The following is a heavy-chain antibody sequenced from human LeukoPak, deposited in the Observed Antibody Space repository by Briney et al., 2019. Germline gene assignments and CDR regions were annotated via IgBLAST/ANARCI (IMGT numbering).Heavy chain of an antibody. CDR1: GFTFSSYT. J-gene: IGHJ2*01. CDR2: ISYAGSNN. D-gene: IGHD3-16*01. CDR3: ARHSALRGEAYWYFDL. V-gene: IGHV3-30-3*01. Sequence: PGRSLRLSCAASGFTFSSYTMDWVRQAPGKGLEWVARISYAGSNNYYADSVKGRFTISSDNPKNTLYLQMDSLRAEDTAVYYCARHSALRGEAYWYFDLWGRGTLVTVSS.